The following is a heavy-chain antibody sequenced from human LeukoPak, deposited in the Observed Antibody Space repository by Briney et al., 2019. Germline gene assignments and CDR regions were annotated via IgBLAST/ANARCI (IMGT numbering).Heavy chain of an antibody. J-gene: IGHJ4*02. CDR2: VHLSGAT. CDR1: GGSITTTNW. Sequence: SGTLSLTCAVSGGSITTTNWWSWVRQPPGKGLEWIGEVHLSGATNYNPSLESRVSMSIDKSKNHLSLEVTSVTAADTAIYYCTRGSGAFSPFGFWGQGTLLTVSS. CDR3: TRGSGAFSPFGF. V-gene: IGHV4-4*02. D-gene: IGHD1-26*01.